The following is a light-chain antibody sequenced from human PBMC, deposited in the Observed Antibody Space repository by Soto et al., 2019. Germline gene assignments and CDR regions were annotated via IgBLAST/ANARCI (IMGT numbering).Light chain of an antibody. V-gene: IGKV3-11*01. CDR2: DAS. J-gene: IGKJ1*01. CDR1: QSVSSY. CDR3: QQYCATPWT. Sequence: EIVLTQSPATLSLSPGERATLSCRASQSVSSYLAWYQQKPGQAPRLLIYDASNRATGIPARFSGSGSGTDFTLTISSLEPEDFAVYFCQQYCATPWTFGQGTKVEI.